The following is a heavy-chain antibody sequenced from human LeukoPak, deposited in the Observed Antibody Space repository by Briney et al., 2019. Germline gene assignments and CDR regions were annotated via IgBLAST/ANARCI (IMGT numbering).Heavy chain of an antibody. CDR3: VRDLLEWYFDY. CDR2: IYSGGST. CDR1: GLTVSSTY. J-gene: IGHJ4*02. Sequence: GGSRRRSCAASGLTVSSTYMSWVRQTPGKGLEWVSVIYSGGSTYYADSVKGRFTISRDNSKNTLYLQMNSLRAEDTAVYYCVRDLLEWYFDYWGQGTLVTVSS. D-gene: IGHD3-3*01. V-gene: IGHV3-66*01.